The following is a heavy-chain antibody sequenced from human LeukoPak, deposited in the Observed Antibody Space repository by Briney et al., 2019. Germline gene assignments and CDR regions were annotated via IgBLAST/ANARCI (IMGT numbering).Heavy chain of an antibody. CDR2: IIPIFGTA. J-gene: IGHJ3*02. CDR3: AYSLRMARGAFDI. CDR1: GGTFSSYA. Sequence: SVKVSCKASGGTFSSYAISWVRQAPGQGLEWMGGIIPIFGTANYAQKFQGRVTIAADESTSTAYMELSSLRSEDTAVYYCAYSLRMARGAFDIWGQGTMVTVSS. V-gene: IGHV1-69*01. D-gene: IGHD2-21*01.